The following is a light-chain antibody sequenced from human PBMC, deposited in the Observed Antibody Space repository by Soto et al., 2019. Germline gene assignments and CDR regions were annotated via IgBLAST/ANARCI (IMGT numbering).Light chain of an antibody. CDR1: QSVSSSY. V-gene: IGKV3-20*01. CDR2: AAS. J-gene: IGKJ2*01. Sequence: EIVLTQSPGTLSLSPGEGGTLSCRASQSVSSSYLAWYQQKPGQSPRLLIYAASSRATGIPDRFSGSGSGTDFTLTISRLEPEDFAVNYCQLYGGSPMFSFGQGTKLEIK. CDR3: QLYGGSPMFS.